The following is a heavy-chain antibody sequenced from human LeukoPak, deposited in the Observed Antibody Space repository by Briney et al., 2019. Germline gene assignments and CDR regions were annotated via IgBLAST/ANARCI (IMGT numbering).Heavy chain of an antibody. D-gene: IGHD3-16*01. CDR2: IKHIGPTT. J-gene: IGHJ6*03. V-gene: IGHV3-48*04. CDR3: ARAGELRYMDV. CDR1: GFTFSSYG. Sequence: GGSLRLSCAASGFTFSSYGMHWVRQAPGKGLEWVSTIKHIGPTTYYADSVKGRFTISRDNAKNSLFLQMSSLRADDTAIYYCARAGELRYMDVWGKGTAATVPS.